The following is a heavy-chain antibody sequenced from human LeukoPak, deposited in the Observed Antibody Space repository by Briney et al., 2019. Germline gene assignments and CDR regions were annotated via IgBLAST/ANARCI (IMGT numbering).Heavy chain of an antibody. Sequence: GGSLRLSCAASGFTFSSYWMSWVRQAPGKGLEWVANIKQDGSEKYYVDSVKGRFTISRDNAKNSLYLQMNSLRAEDTAVYYCARDSSSSGWFGYLDYWGQGTLVTVSS. J-gene: IGHJ4*02. CDR1: GFTFSSYW. D-gene: IGHD6-19*01. V-gene: IGHV3-7*01. CDR2: IKQDGSEK. CDR3: ARDSSSSGWFGYLDY.